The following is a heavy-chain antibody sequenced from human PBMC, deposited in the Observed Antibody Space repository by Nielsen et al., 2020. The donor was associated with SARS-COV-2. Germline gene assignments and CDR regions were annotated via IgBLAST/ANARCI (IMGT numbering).Heavy chain of an antibody. Sequence: SETLSLTCTVSGGSISSGGYYWSWIRQHPGKGLEWIGYIYYSGSTYYNPSLKSRVTISVDTSKNQYSLKLSSVTAADTAVYYCAREGSSSDYGMDVWGQGTTVTVSS. CDR1: GGSISSGGYY. D-gene: IGHD6-6*01. V-gene: IGHV4-31*03. CDR3: AREGSSSDYGMDV. CDR2: IYYSGST. J-gene: IGHJ6*02.